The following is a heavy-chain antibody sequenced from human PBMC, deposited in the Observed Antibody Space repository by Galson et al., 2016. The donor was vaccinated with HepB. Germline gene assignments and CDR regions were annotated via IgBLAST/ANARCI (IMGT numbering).Heavy chain of an antibody. V-gene: IGHV4-39*01. Sequence: LEWIGSIYYSGSTYYNPSLKSRVTISVDTSKNQFSLRLSSVTAADTAVYYCARQRGSPAAMGWFDPWGQGTLVTVSS. CDR3: ARQRGSPAAMGWFDP. CDR2: IYYSGST. D-gene: IGHD2-2*01. J-gene: IGHJ5*02.